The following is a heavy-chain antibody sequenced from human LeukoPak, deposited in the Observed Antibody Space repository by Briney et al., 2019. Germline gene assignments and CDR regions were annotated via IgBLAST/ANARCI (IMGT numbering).Heavy chain of an antibody. D-gene: IGHD3-10*01. Sequence: SETLSLTCNVSGGSLSTYYWSWIRQPAGKGLEWIGSIYYSGSTYYNPSLKTRVTISVDTSKNQFSLKLSSVTAADTAVYYCASQGTTYYGSGRYYNGDWGQGTLVTVSS. V-gene: IGHV4-59*05. CDR3: ASQGTTYYGSGRYYNGD. J-gene: IGHJ4*02. CDR2: IYYSGST. CDR1: GGSLSTYY.